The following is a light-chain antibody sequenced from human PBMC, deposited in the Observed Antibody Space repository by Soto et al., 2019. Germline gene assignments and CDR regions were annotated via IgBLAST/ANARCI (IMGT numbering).Light chain of an antibody. CDR2: DTS. CDR1: QSVSNNY. Sequence: DILLTQSPCTLSSSTGERATLSCRASQSVSNNYLAWYQQKPGQAPRLVISDTSDRATGIPDRFSGSGSGTDFTLTSGRVEPEDFAFYYCQQYDSPWTFGQGTKVDIK. J-gene: IGKJ1*01. V-gene: IGKV3-20*01. CDR3: QQYDSPWT.